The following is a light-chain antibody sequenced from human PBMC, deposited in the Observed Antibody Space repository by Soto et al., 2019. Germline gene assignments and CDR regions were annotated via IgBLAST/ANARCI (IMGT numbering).Light chain of an antibody. J-gene: IGLJ1*01. CDR2: DVS. CDR3: NSYTTSNTRQIV. CDR1: SSDVGGYNY. Sequence: QCVLTQPASVSGSPLQSITISCTGTSSDVGGYNYVSWYQQHPGKAPKFMIYDVSNRPSGVSTRFSGSKSGNTASLTISGLQAEDEADYYCNSYTTSNTRQIVFGTGTKVTVL. V-gene: IGLV2-14*01.